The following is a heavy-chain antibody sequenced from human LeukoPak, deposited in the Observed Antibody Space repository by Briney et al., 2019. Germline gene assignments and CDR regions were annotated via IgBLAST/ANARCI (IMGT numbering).Heavy chain of an antibody. J-gene: IGHJ4*02. CDR3: ARVDNDRRITMIPLRD. Sequence: GGSLRLSCAASGFTFSSYAMHWVRQAPGKGLEWVAVISYDGSNKYYADSVKGRFTISRDNSKNTLYLQMNSLRAEDTAVYYCARVDNDRRITMIPLRDWGQGTLVTVSS. V-gene: IGHV3-30-3*01. CDR2: ISYDGSNK. D-gene: IGHD3-22*01. CDR1: GFTFSSYA.